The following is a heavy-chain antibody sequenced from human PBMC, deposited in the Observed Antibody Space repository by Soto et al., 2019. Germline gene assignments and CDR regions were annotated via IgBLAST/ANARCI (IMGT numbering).Heavy chain of an antibody. J-gene: IGHJ4*01. CDR3: ARQPSILSGYCGRFSY. V-gene: IGHV4-39*01. CDR2: IYYSGST. Sequence: SDTLSITLTVQQYARGRAEYSWSWFFQKKEKGLEWIGSIYYSGSTYYNPSLKSRVTISVDTSKNQFSLKLSSVTAADTAVYYCARQPSILSGYCGRFSYWGQGTLVTVSS. CDR1: QYARGRAEYS. D-gene: IGHD3-9*01.